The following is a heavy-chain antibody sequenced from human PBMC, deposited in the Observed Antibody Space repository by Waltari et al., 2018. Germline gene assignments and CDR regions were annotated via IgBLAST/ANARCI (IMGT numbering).Heavy chain of an antibody. Sequence: QVQLLESGPGLVKPSETLSLTCTVSGDSISNHYWNWLRQPAGKGLEWIGRIHVSVTSRDTPALKRRVTMSLDTAKNQFSLNLSSVTAADTAMYYCARDDFQSRFDSWGPGTLVIVSP. J-gene: IGHJ5*01. D-gene: IGHD3-3*01. CDR1: GDSISNHY. CDR3: ARDDFQSRFDS. CDR2: IHVSVTS. V-gene: IGHV4-4*07.